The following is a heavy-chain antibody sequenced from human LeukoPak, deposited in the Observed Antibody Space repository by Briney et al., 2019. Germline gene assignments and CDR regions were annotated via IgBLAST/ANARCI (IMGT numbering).Heavy chain of an antibody. Sequence: PSETLSLTCTVSGGSISSYYWSWIRQPPGKGLEWIGYIYYSGSTNYNPSLKSRVTISVDTSKNQFSLKLSSVTAADTAVYYCARHKGWRGYCSSTSCQNNWFDPWGQGTLVTVSS. D-gene: IGHD2-2*01. V-gene: IGHV4-59*08. CDR2: IYYSGST. CDR1: GGSISSYY. J-gene: IGHJ5*02. CDR3: ARHKGWRGYCSSTSCQNNWFDP.